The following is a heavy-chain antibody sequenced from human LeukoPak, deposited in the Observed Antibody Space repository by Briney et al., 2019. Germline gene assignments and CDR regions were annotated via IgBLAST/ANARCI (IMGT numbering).Heavy chain of an antibody. CDR2: ISSSSSYL. Sequence: GGSLRRSCAASGFTFSSYSMNWVRQAPGKGLEWVSSISSSSSYLYYADSVKVRFTISRANAKNSLYLQMNILRAEDTAVYYCARDYYDILTGYEGAFDIWGQGTMVTVSS. V-gene: IGHV3-21*01. CDR3: ARDYYDILTGYEGAFDI. CDR1: GFTFSSYS. D-gene: IGHD3-9*01. J-gene: IGHJ3*02.